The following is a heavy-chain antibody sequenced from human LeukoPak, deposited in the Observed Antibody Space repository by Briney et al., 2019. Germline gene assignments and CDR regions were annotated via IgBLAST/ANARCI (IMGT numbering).Heavy chain of an antibody. D-gene: IGHD3-10*01. CDR1: GYSISSGYY. Sequence: SETLSLTCTVSGYSISSGYYWSWIRQPAGKGLEWIGRIYTSGSTNYNPSLKSRVTISVDTSKNQFSLKLSSVTAADTAVYYCARYGFDAFDIWGQGTMVTVSS. CDR3: ARYGFDAFDI. CDR2: IYTSGST. J-gene: IGHJ3*02. V-gene: IGHV4-61*02.